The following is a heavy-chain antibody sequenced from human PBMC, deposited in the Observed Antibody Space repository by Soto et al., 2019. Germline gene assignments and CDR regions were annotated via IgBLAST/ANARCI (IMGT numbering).Heavy chain of an antibody. Sequence: GGSLRLSCADSGLTFSTSGMHWVRQAPGKGLEWVAVISYDGSNKYYRDSVKGRFTISRDNSKNTLYLQMNSLRLEDTAVYYCAKVARTPAMVSPPSLFGLGGWGQGTTVTVSS. D-gene: IGHD5-18*01. J-gene: IGHJ6*02. CDR1: GLTFSTSG. V-gene: IGHV3-30*18. CDR2: ISYDGSNK. CDR3: AKVARTPAMVSPPSLFGLGG.